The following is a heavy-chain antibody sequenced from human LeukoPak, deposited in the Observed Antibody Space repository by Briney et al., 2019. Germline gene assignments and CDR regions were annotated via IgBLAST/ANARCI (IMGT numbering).Heavy chain of an antibody. CDR2: LYSDGNT. CDR1: GFTVITND. Sequence: GGSLRLSCAASGFTVITNDMTWVRQAPGKGLEWVSVLYSDGNTKYADSVQGRFTISRDNSKNTLYLEMNSLSPDDTAVYYCARGVEPLAANTLAYWGQATLVTFSS. V-gene: IGHV3-53*01. J-gene: IGHJ4*02. D-gene: IGHD1-14*01. CDR3: ARGVEPLAANTLAY.